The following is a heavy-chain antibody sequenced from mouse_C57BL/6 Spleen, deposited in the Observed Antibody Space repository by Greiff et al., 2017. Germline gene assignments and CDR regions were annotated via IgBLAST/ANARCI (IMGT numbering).Heavy chain of an antibody. J-gene: IGHJ4*01. D-gene: IGHD1-1*01. Sequence: DVHLVESGGGLVKPGGSLKLSCAASGFTFSSYAMSWVRQTPEKRLEWVATISDGGSYTYYPDNVKGRFTISRDNAKNNLYLQMSHLKSEDTAMYYCARDGYYYGSSYCAMDYWGQGTSVTVSS. CDR2: ISDGGSYT. CDR1: GFTFSSYA. CDR3: ARDGYYYGSSYCAMDY. V-gene: IGHV5-4*01.